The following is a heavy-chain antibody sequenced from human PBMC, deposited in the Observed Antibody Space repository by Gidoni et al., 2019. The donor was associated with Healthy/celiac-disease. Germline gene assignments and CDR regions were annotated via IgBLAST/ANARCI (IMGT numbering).Heavy chain of an antibody. V-gene: IGHV5-51*01. CDR2: IYPGDSDT. J-gene: IGHJ6*02. CDR3: ARYNRASSPYYDFWSGYYDFGYYGMDV. Sequence: EVQLVQSGAEVKKPGESLKLSCKGSGYSFTSYWIGWVRQIDGKGLEWMGIIYPGDSDTRYSPSFQGQVTISADKSISTAYLQWSSLKASDTAMYYCARYNRASSPYYDFWSGYYDFGYYGMDVWGQGTTVTVSS. CDR1: GYSFTSYW. D-gene: IGHD3-3*01.